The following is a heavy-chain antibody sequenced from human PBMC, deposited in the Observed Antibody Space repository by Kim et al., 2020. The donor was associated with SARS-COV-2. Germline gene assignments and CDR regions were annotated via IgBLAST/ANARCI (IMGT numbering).Heavy chain of an antibody. CDR1: GYTFTKFG. CDR3: TRGIGIQVQYFYYYGLDL. CDR2: INAGNGKI. D-gene: IGHD3-9*01. Sequence: ASVKVSCKASGYTFTKFGVHWVRQAPGHTLEWLGWINAGNGKIKYSQKFQDRITIMKDTAADTVYMELNSLRPDDTAVYYCTRGIGIQVQYFYYYGLDLWGQGTTVTVSS. V-gene: IGHV1-3*01. J-gene: IGHJ6*02.